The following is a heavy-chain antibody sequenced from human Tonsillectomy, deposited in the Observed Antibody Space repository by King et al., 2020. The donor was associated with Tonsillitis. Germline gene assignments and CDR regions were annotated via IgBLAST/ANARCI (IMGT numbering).Heavy chain of an antibody. J-gene: IGHJ4*02. CDR2: IKRKIDGGTT. CDR3: STLGYLYHSSDY. CDR1: GFTFNNAW. Sequence: VQLVESGGGLVRPGGSVRLSCAASGFTFNNAWMSWVRQAPGKGLEWVGLIKRKIDGGTTDYATPVKGRFTSPRDDSKNTLYLQMHSLKTEDTAVYDCSTLGYLYHSSDYWGQGTLVSVSS. V-gene: IGHV3-15*01. D-gene: IGHD3-22*01.